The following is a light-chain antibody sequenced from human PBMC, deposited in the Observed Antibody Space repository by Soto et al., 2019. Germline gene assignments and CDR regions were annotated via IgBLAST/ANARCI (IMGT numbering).Light chain of an antibody. CDR2: SNI. V-gene: IGLV1-44*01. CDR1: SSNIGSNT. Sequence: QSVLTQSPSASGTPGQGVTISCSGSSSNIGSNTVDWYQQFPGTAPKLLIYSNIKRPSGVPDRFSGSKSVTSASLAIRGLQSEGEADYFCATWDGSLSAYVFGTGTKVTVL. CDR3: ATWDGSLSAYV. J-gene: IGLJ1*01.